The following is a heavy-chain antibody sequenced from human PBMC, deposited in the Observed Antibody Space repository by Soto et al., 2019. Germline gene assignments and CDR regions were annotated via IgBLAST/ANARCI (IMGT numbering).Heavy chain of an antibody. V-gene: IGHV4-59*08. Sequence: SETLSLTCTVSGGSISSYYWSWVRQPPGKGLEWIGYTHYSGSTNYNPSLKSRVTISVDTSKNQLSLKLSSVIAADTAFYYCARHNYYYDSGGLRYYFDYWGQGTLVTVS. CDR3: ARHNYYYDSGGLRYYFDY. J-gene: IGHJ4*02. CDR1: GGSISSYY. CDR2: THYSGST. D-gene: IGHD3-22*01.